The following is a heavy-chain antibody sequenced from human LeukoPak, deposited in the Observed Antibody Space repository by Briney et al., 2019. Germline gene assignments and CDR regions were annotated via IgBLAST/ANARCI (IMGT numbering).Heavy chain of an antibody. CDR1: GFTFSSYA. Sequence: PGGSLRLACSASGFTFSSYAMHWVRQAPGKGLEYVSAISSNGGSTYYADSVKGRFTNSRDNSKNTLYLQMSSLRAEDTAVYYCVKSMTTVTTGGFDYWGQGTLVTVSS. J-gene: IGHJ4*02. D-gene: IGHD4-11*01. CDR2: ISSNGGST. CDR3: VKSMTTVTTGGFDY. V-gene: IGHV3-64D*09.